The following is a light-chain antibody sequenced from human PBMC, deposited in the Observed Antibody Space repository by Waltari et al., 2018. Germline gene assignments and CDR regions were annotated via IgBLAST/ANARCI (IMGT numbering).Light chain of an antibody. Sequence: DIQMTQSPSSLSTSVGDTVTITSRASQSISSYLNWYQQKPGKAPKLLIYAASSLQSGVPSRFSGSGSGTDFTLTISSLQREDFVTYYCQQSYSTPRTFGQGTRLEIK. V-gene: IGKV1-39*01. CDR1: QSISSY. CDR2: AAS. CDR3: QQSYSTPRT. J-gene: IGKJ2*01.